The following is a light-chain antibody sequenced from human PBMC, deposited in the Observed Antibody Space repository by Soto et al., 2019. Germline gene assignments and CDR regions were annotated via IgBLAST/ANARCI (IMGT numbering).Light chain of an antibody. CDR2: GAS. Sequence: EIVLTQSPGTLSLSPGERATLSCRASQSVSSIYLAWYQQKPGQAPRLLTYGASSRATGIPDRFSGSGSGTDFTLTISRLEPEDCAVYYCQQYGSSPRTFGQGTKVEIK. CDR1: QSVSSIY. CDR3: QQYGSSPRT. J-gene: IGKJ1*01. V-gene: IGKV3-20*01.